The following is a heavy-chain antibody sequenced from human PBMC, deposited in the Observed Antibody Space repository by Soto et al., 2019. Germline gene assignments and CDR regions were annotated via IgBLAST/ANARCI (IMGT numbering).Heavy chain of an antibody. Sequence: ASVKVSCKASGGTFSSYAISWVRQAPGQGLEWMGGIIPIFGTANYAQKFQGRVTITADESTSTAYMELSSLRSEDTAVYYCARDAYSYGADGGDYWGQGTLVTVSS. V-gene: IGHV1-69*13. CDR1: GGTFSSYA. CDR2: IIPIFGTA. D-gene: IGHD5-18*01. CDR3: ARDAYSYGADGGDY. J-gene: IGHJ4*02.